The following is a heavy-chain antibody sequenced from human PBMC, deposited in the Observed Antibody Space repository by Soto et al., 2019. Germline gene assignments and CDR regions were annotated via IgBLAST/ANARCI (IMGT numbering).Heavy chain of an antibody. CDR2: IYYSGST. D-gene: IGHD6-13*01. V-gene: IGHV4-39*01. CDR3: ARRGRVLYSSSWPQPYYFDY. Sequence: SETLSLTCTVSGGSISSSSYYWGWIRQPPGKGLEWIGSIYYSGSTYYNPSLKSRVTISVDTSKNQFSLKLSSVTAADTAVYYCARRGRVLYSSSWPQPYYFDYWGQGTLVTVSS. J-gene: IGHJ4*02. CDR1: GGSISSSSYY.